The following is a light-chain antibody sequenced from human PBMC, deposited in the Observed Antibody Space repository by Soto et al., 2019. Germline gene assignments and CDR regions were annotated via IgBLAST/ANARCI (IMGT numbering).Light chain of an antibody. CDR1: LSVSVY. V-gene: IGKV3-11*01. CDR3: HQRQYWPPIT. J-gene: IGKJ5*01. CDR2: DAS. Sequence: VVLTQSPATLSLSPGDRPTLSCRTSLSVSVYLDWYQQKPGQAPRLLISDASNRATGIPARFSGSGSGTDFTLTISSLEPEDFAVYYCHQRQYWPPITFGQGTRLEIK.